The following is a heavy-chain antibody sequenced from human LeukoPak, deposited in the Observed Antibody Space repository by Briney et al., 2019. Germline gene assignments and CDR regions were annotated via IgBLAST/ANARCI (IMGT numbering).Heavy chain of an antibody. CDR1: GGTFDSYT. Sequence: ASVKVSCKASGGTFDSYTFSWVRQATGQGLEWMGWMNPNSGNTGYAQKFQGRVTMTRNTSISTAYMELSSLRSEDTAVYYCARGGRGYCSSTSCYRGGDWFDPWGQGTLVTVSS. CDR3: ARGGRGYCSSTSCYRGGDWFDP. CDR2: MNPNSGNT. D-gene: IGHD2-2*01. V-gene: IGHV1-8*02. J-gene: IGHJ5*02.